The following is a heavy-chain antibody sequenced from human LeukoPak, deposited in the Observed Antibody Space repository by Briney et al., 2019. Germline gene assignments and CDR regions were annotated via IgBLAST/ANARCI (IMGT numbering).Heavy chain of an antibody. D-gene: IGHD6-13*01. Sequence: KSSETLSLTCTVSGGSISSYYWGWIRQPPGKGLEWIGSIYYSGSTYYNPSLKSRVTISVDTSKNQFSLKLGSVTAADTAVYYCGRQQLGRKGYYFEYWGQGTLVTVSS. CDR1: GGSISSYY. V-gene: IGHV4-39*07. J-gene: IGHJ4*02. CDR2: IYYSGST. CDR3: GRQQLGRKGYYFEY.